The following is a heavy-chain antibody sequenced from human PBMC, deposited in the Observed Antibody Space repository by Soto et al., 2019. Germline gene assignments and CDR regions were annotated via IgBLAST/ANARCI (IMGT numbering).Heavy chain of an antibody. CDR1: GFTFSSYA. J-gene: IGHJ4*02. D-gene: IGHD2-2*01. CDR3: AKETIVVVPTAIRGAVDC. Sequence: GGSLRLSCAASGFTFSSYAMSWVRQAPGKGLEWVSGISGSGGSTHYADSVKGRFTISRDNSKNTLHLQMNSLRAEDTAVYYCAKETIVVVPTAIRGAVDCWGQGTLVTVSS. CDR2: ISGSGGST. V-gene: IGHV3-23*01.